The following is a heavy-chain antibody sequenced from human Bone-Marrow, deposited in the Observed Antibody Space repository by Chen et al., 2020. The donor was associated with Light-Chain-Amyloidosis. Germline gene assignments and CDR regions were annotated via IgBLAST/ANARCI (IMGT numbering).Heavy chain of an antibody. V-gene: IGHV4-38-2*02. CDR3: ARDLNWGWTFGAFDI. CDR2: IYHSGST. J-gene: IGHJ3*02. D-gene: IGHD7-27*01. Sequence: QVQLQESGPGLVKPSETLSLTCAVSGYSISSGYSWGWIRQPPGKGLEWIGSIYHSGSTYYNPSLKSRVTISVDTSKNQFSLKLSSVTAADTAVYYCARDLNWGWTFGAFDIWGQGTMVTVSS. CDR1: GYSISSGYS.